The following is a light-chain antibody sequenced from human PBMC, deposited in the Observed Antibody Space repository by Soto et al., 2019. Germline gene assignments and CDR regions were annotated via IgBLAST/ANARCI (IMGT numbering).Light chain of an antibody. CDR2: EVS. J-gene: IGLJ1*01. V-gene: IGLV2-14*01. CDR3: SSYTSSTAYV. CDR1: SSDVGGYNY. Sequence: QSAVTQPACVSGSPGQSITISCTGTSSDVGGYNYVSWYQLHPGKAPKLMVYEVSNRPSGVSNRFSGSKSGNTASLTISGLQAEDEADYYCSSYTSSTAYVFGTGTKLTVL.